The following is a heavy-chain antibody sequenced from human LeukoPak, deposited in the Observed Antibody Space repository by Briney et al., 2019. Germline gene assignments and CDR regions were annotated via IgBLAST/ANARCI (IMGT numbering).Heavy chain of an antibody. CDR1: GFRFDDHG. Sequence: PGGSLRLSCAVSGFRFDDHGMSWVRQAPGKGLEWVSGINWNGGSTGYGDSVKGRFTISRDNAKNSLYLQMNSLRAEDTALYYCAGGDRNGWYFDYWGQGILVTVSS. D-gene: IGHD6-19*01. J-gene: IGHJ4*02. CDR2: INWNGGST. CDR3: AGGDRNGWYFDY. V-gene: IGHV3-20*04.